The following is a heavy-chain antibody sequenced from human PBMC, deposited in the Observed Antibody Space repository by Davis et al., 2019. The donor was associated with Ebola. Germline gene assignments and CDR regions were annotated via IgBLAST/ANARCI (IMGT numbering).Heavy chain of an antibody. J-gene: IGHJ6*02. D-gene: IGHD3-3*01. CDR2: ISAYNGNT. CDR3: ARGITIFGVVTTPMDV. V-gene: IGHV1-18*01. CDR1: GYTFTSYG. Sequence: ASVKVSCKASGYTFTSYGISWVRQAPGQGLEWMGWISAYNGNTNYAQKLQGRVTMTTDTSTSTAYMELRSLRSDDTAVYYCARGITIFGVVTTPMDVWGQGTTVTVSS.